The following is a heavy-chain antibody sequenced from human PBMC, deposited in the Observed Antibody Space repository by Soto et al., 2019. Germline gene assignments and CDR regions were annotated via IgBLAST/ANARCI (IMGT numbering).Heavy chain of an antibody. J-gene: IGHJ4*02. CDR2: IYPGDSDT. D-gene: IGHD3-9*01. V-gene: IGHV5-51*01. CDR1: GYSFTSYW. CDR3: ARHPDTYYDILTGYSRGGTFDY. Sequence: HGESLKISCKGSGYSFTSYWIGWVRQMHGKGLEWMGIIYPGDSDTRYSPSFQRQVTISADKSISTAYLQWSSLKASDTAMYYCARHPDTYYDILTGYSRGGTFDYWGQGTLVTVSS.